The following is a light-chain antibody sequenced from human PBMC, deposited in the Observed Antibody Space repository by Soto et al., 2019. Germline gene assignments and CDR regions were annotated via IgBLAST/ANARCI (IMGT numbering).Light chain of an antibody. CDR3: MQALQTPWM. Sequence: DIVMTQSPLSLPVTPGEPASISCRSSQSLLHSNGYNYLDWYLQKPGQSPQLLIYLGSNRASGVPDMLSGSGSGTDFTLKISRVEAEDVGVYYCMQALQTPWMFGQGTKVEIK. V-gene: IGKV2-28*01. CDR2: LGS. CDR1: QSLLHSNGYNY. J-gene: IGKJ1*01.